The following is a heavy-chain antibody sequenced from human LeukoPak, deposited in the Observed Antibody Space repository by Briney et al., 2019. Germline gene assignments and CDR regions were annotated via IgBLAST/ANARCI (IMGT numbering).Heavy chain of an antibody. CDR1: GGSISNGGYY. CDR3: ARHDLATEVRLRRGFDY. CDR2: IYHSGST. Sequence: SETLSLTCTVSGGSISNGGYYWSWLRQPPGKGLEWFGYIYHSGSTYYNPSLKSRVTISGDRSKNQFSLKLSSVTAADTAVYYCARHDLATEVRLRRGFDYWGQGTLVTVSS. V-gene: IGHV4-30-2*01. D-gene: IGHD2-15*01. J-gene: IGHJ4*02.